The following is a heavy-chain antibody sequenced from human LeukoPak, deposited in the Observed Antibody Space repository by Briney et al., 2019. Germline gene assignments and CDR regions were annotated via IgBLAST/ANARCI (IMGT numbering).Heavy chain of an antibody. V-gene: IGHV3-7*01. Sequence: GGSLRLSCTASGFTFSSYWMSWVRQAPGKGLEWVANIKQDGSDKYYADAVKGRFTISRDNAKNSLYLQMNSLRAEDTAVYYCARGGAAPDYWGQGTLVTVSS. CDR1: GFTFSSYW. J-gene: IGHJ4*02. CDR2: IKQDGSDK. D-gene: IGHD6-6*01. CDR3: ARGGAAPDY.